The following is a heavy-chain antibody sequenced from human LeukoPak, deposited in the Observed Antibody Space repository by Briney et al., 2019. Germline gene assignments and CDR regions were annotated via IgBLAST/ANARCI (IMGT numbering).Heavy chain of an antibody. CDR3: ARDVYCSGGSCYPRSGWFDP. Sequence: GASVKVSCKASGYTFTSYGISWVRQAPGQGLEWMGWISAYNGNTNYAQKLQGRVTITTDTSTSTAHMELRSLRSDDTAVYYCARDVYCSGGSCYPRSGWFDPWGQGTLVTVSS. CDR1: GYTFTSYG. V-gene: IGHV1-18*01. CDR2: ISAYNGNT. J-gene: IGHJ5*02. D-gene: IGHD2-15*01.